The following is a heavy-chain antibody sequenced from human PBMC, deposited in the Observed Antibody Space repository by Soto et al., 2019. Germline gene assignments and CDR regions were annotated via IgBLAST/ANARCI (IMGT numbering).Heavy chain of an antibody. D-gene: IGHD5-12*01. J-gene: IGHJ6*02. CDR1: GGSISSYY. CDR3: ARNGGYSGYDYCKANYYYYGMDV. CDR2: IYYSGST. V-gene: IGHV4-59*01. Sequence: SETLSLTCTVSGGSISSYYWSWIRQPPGKGLEWIGYIYYSGSTNYNPSLKSRVTISVDTSKNQFSLKLSSVTAADTAVYYCARNGGYSGYDYCKANYYYYGMDVWGQGTTVTVSS.